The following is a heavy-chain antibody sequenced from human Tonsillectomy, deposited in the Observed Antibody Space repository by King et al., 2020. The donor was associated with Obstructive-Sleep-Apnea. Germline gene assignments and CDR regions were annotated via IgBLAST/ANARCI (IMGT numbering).Heavy chain of an antibody. CDR3: ARDQPYHSESSGPIDY. Sequence: VQLVESGGGLVQPGGSLRLSCAASGFTFSSYTMNWVRQAPGKGLEWISFIRSSGSIMFYADSVKGRFTISRDNSKNSLYLQMNRLRAEDTAVYYCARDQPYHSESSGPIDYWGKGTLVTVSS. D-gene: IGHD3-22*01. CDR1: GFTFSSYT. V-gene: IGHV3-48*04. CDR2: IRSSGSIM. J-gene: IGHJ4*02.